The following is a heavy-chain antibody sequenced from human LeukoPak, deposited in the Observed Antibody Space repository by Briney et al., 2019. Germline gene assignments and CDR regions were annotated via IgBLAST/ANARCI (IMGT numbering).Heavy chain of an antibody. CDR1: GFTFSSYA. J-gene: IGHJ4*02. CDR3: AKGHCSSASCYAFDS. CDR2: ISASGGNT. Sequence: PGGSLRLSCAASGFTFSSYAMSWVRQAPGKGLEWASAISASGGNTYDADSEKGRFTIYRDNSKNTLGLQMNRLRAEDTAVYYCAKGHCSSASCYAFDSWGQGTLVTVSS. V-gene: IGHV3-23*01. D-gene: IGHD2-2*01.